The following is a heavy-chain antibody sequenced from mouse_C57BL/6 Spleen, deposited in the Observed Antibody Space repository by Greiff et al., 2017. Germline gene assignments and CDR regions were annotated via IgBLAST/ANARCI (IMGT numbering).Heavy chain of an antibody. CDR3: ARSEGYAMDY. CDR2: IHPNSGST. J-gene: IGHJ4*01. Sequence: QVQLQQPGAELVKPGASVKLSCKASGYTFTSYWMHWVKQRPGQGLEWIGMIHPNSGSTNYNEKFKSKATLTVDKSSSTAYMQLSSLTSEDAAVYYCARSEGYAMDYWGQGTSVTVSS. CDR1: GYTFTSYW. D-gene: IGHD2-2*01. V-gene: IGHV1-64*01.